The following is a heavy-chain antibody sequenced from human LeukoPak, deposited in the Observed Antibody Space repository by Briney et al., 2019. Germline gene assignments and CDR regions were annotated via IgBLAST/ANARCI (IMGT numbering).Heavy chain of an antibody. CDR2: IYSGGGT. Sequence: PGGSLRLSCAASGFTVSSSYMSWVRQAPGKGLEWVSFIYSGGGTYYADSVKGRFTISRDNSKNTLYLQMNSLRAEDTAVYYCAREVGSGTYSAHALDIWGQGTMVTVSS. J-gene: IGHJ3*02. D-gene: IGHD1-26*01. CDR1: GFTVSSSY. V-gene: IGHV3-53*01. CDR3: AREVGSGTYSAHALDI.